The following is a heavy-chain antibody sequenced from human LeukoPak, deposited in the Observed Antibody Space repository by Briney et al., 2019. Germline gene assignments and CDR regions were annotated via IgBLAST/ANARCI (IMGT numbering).Heavy chain of an antibody. CDR2: ISAYNGNT. CDR1: GYTFTSYG. Sequence: GASVKVCCKASGYTFTSYGISWVRQAPGQGLEWMGWISAYNGNTNYAQKLQGRVTMTTDTSTSTAYMELRSLRSDDTAVYYCARASLWGRLSTNYYYMDVWGKGTTVTVSS. J-gene: IGHJ6*03. CDR3: ARASLWGRLSTNYYYMDV. V-gene: IGHV1-18*01. D-gene: IGHD3-16*02.